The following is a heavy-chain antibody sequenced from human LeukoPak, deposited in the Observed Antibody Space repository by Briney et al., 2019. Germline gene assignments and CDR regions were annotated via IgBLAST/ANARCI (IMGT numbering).Heavy chain of an antibody. J-gene: IGHJ6*03. CDR1: GGTFSSYA. CDR3: AKFRGSPPTGYYYYMDV. D-gene: IGHD1-26*01. V-gene: IGHV1-69*13. Sequence: SVKVSCKASGGTFSSYAISWVRQPPGQGLEWMGGIIPIFGTANYAQKFQGRVTITADESTSTAYMELSSLRSEDTAVYYCAKFRGSPPTGYYYYMDVWGKGTTVTVSS. CDR2: IIPIFGTA.